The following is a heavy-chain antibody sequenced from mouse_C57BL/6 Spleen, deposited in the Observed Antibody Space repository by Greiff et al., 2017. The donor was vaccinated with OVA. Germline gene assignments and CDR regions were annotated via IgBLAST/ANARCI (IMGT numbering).Heavy chain of an antibody. Sequence: VQLQQPGAELVKPGASVKLSCKASGYTFTSYWMQWVKQRPGQGLEWIGEIDPSDSYTNYNQKFKGKATLTVDTSSSTAYMQLSSLTSEDSAVYYCARRDYGSGGDYWGQGTTLTVSS. CDR1: GYTFTSYW. V-gene: IGHV1-50*01. CDR2: IDPSDSYT. J-gene: IGHJ2*01. CDR3: ARRDYGSGGDY. D-gene: IGHD1-1*01.